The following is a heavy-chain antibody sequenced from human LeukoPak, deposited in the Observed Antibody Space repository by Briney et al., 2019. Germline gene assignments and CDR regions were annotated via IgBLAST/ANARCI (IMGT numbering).Heavy chain of an antibody. CDR1: GFTFSSYA. V-gene: IGHV1-3*01. D-gene: IGHD3-10*01. J-gene: IGHJ4*02. Sequence: GGSLRLSCAASGFTFSSYAMHWVRQAPGQRLEWMGWINAGNGHTEYSQKFQGRVTFTRDTSASTAYMELSSLRSEDMAVYYCAIQIRGVVYWGLGTLVTVSS. CDR3: AIQIRGVVY. CDR2: INAGNGHT.